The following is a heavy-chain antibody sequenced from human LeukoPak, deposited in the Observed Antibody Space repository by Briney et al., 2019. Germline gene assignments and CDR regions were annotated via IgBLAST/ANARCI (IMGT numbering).Heavy chain of an antibody. CDR2: ISAYNGNT. CDR3: ARWATYSGYDFPPADTAMRY. D-gene: IGHD5-12*01. V-gene: IGHV1-18*01. J-gene: IGHJ4*02. Sequence: ASVKVSCKASGYTFTSYGISWVRQAPGQGLEWMRWISAYNGNTNYAQKLQGRVTMTTDTSTSTAYMDQRSLRSDDTAVYYCARWATYSGYDFPPADTAMRYWGQGTLVTVSS. CDR1: GYTFTSYG.